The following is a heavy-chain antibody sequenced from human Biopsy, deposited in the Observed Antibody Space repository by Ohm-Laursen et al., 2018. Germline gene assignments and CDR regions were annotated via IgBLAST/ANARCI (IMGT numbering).Heavy chain of an antibody. CDR3: ARGRRHCSGTCSRWYFDL. D-gene: IGHD2-2*01. V-gene: IGHV1-2*02. CDR2: INPKSGDT. J-gene: IGHJ2*01. CDR1: GYTFTAFS. Sequence: ASVKVSCKPSGYTFTAFSVHWLRQAPGQGLEWMGWINPKSGDTDYPQNFQGRVSMTRDTSISTAYMDLSRLRSDDTAVYYCARGRRHCSGTCSRWYFDLWGRGALVTVSS.